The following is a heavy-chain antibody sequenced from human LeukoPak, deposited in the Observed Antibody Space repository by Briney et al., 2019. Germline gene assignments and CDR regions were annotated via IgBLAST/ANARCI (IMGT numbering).Heavy chain of an antibody. Sequence: PGGSLRLSCGASGYSFSAYWMHWVRQGPGKGLVWVSRINEDGSSTSYAESVRGRFTISRDNARNTLYLQMNSLRAEDAAVYYCAKGVYSYGFHDAFDICGQGTMVTVSS. V-gene: IGHV3-74*01. CDR3: AKGVYSYGFHDAFDI. CDR1: GYSFSAYW. J-gene: IGHJ3*02. D-gene: IGHD5-18*01. CDR2: INEDGSST.